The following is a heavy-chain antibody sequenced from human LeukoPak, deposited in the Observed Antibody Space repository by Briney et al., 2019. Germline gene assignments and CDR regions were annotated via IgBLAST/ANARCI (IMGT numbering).Heavy chain of an antibody. CDR1: GGSISSYY. V-gene: IGHV4-59*01. CDR2: IYYSGST. CDR3: AREAARDYYYGMDV. J-gene: IGHJ6*02. Sequence: SETLSLTCTVSGGSISSYYWSWIRQPPGKGLEWIGYIYYSGSTNYNPPLKSRVTISVDTSKNQFSLKLSSVTAADTAVYYCAREAARDYYYGMDVWGQGTTVTVSS.